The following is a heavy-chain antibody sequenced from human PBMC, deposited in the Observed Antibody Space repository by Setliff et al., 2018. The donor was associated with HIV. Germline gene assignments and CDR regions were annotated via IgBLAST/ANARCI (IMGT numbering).Heavy chain of an antibody. CDR1: GGSIRSSIYY. Sequence: SETLSLTCNVSGGSIRSSIYYWGWIRQSPAKGLEWIGSISHSGITYFNPSLKSRVTMSIYTSKKQFSLKLTSLTAADTAVYYCATRGSGSHLRFFDYWGQGTLVTVSS. CDR3: ATRGSGSHLRFFDY. J-gene: IGHJ4*02. V-gene: IGHV4-39*01. CDR2: ISHSGIT. D-gene: IGHD2-15*01.